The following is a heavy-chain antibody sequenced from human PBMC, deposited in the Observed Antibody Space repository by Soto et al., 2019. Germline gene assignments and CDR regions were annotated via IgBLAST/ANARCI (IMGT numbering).Heavy chain of an antibody. J-gene: IGHJ6*02. CDR3: ARGRGRYYGSGSYYISVPYYYYGMDV. Sequence: GASVKVSCKASGGTFSSYAISWVRQAPGQGLEWMGGIIPIFGTANYAQKFQGRVTITADESTSTAYMELSSLRSEDTAVYYCARGRGRYYGSGSYYISVPYYYYGMDVWGQGTTVTVSS. V-gene: IGHV1-69*13. CDR1: GGTFSSYA. D-gene: IGHD3-10*01. CDR2: IIPIFGTA.